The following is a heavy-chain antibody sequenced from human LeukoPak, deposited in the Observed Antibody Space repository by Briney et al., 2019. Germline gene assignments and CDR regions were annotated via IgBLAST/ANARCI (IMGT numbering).Heavy chain of an antibody. J-gene: IGHJ4*02. V-gene: IGHV4-59*01. D-gene: IGHD3-22*01. CDR3: ARDSRSYEKSGYYHFDY. Sequence: PSETLSLTCTVSGASLMSYYWNWIRQPPGKGLEWIGYIYHNGSPRYNPSLKSRVTMSQDTSKSQFSLRLTSVTAADAAVYFCARDSRSYEKSGYYHFDYWGQGSLVTVSS. CDR1: GASLMSYY. CDR2: IYHNGSP.